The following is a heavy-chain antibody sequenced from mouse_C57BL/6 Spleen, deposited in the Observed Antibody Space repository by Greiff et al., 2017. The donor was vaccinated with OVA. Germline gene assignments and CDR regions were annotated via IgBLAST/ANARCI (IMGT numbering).Heavy chain of an antibody. J-gene: IGHJ3*01. CDR2: IDPSDSYN. D-gene: IGHD1-1*01. CDR3: ARFGDYGSSYGFAY. V-gene: IGHV1-69*01. Sequence: QVQLKQPGAELVMPGASVKLSCKASGYTFTSYWMHWVKQRPGQGLEWIGEIDPSDSYNKYKQKLKGKSTLNVDESSITAYMQLSSLTSEDSAVYYCARFGDYGSSYGFAYWGQGTLVTVSA. CDR1: GYTFTSYW.